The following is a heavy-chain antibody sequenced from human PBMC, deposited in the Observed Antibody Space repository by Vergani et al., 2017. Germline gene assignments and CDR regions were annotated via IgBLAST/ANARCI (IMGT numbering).Heavy chain of an antibody. CDR1: GFTFNSYG. D-gene: IGHD3-22*01. V-gene: IGHV3-NL1*01. CDR3: AGPQGTSAYYYGGFDY. CDR2: ISGPGLST. Sequence: QVQLVESGGGVVQPGGSLRLSCAASGFTFNSYGMHWVRQAPGKGLEWVSSISGPGLSTYYADSVKGRFSISRDNSKNTVFLQMHSLRAEDTAIYYCAGPQGTSAYYYGGFDYWGQGILVTVSS. J-gene: IGHJ4*02.